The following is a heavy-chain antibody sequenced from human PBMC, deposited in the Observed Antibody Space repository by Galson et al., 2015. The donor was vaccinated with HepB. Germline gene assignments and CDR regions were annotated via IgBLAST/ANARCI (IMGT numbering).Heavy chain of an antibody. V-gene: IGHV4-34*01. D-gene: IGHD3-10*01. Sequence: ETLSLTCAVYGGSFSGHYWSWIRQPPGKGLEWIGEINHSGSTNYNPSLKSRVTISVDTSKNQFSLKLSSVTAADTAVYYCAVRRGFGELGFGRWGQGTLVTVSS. CDR3: AVRRGFGELGFGR. CDR2: INHSGST. J-gene: IGHJ4*02. CDR1: GGSFSGHY.